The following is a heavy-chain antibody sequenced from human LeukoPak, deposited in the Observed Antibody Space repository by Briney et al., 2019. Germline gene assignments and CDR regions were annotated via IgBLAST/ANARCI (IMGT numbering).Heavy chain of an antibody. Sequence: SQTLSLTCTVSGGSISSNSYYWGWIRQPPGKGLEWIGSIYYSGSTYYNPSLKSRVTISVDTSKNHFSLKLSSVTAADTAVYYCARHRYYYRSGSYYGAPYYMDVWGKGTTVTISS. CDR2: IYYSGST. CDR3: ARHRYYYRSGSYYGAPYYMDV. J-gene: IGHJ6*03. CDR1: GGSISSNSYY. D-gene: IGHD3-10*01. V-gene: IGHV4-39*01.